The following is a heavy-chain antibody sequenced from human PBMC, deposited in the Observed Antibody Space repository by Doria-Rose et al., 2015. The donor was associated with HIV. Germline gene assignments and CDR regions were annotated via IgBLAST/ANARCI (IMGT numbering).Heavy chain of an antibody. V-gene: IGHV2-26*01. J-gene: IGHJ4*02. CDR2: MLSADER. CDR1: GVSLSSPGMG. Sequence: QESGPVLVKPTETPTLTCTVSGVSLSSPGMGVSWIRQPPGKATEWLAIMLSADERSYKSSLKSRLSISRGTSKSQVVLTMTDMDPVDTATYYCARIKSSRWYHKYYFDFWGQGTLVIVSA. CDR3: ARIKSSRWYHKYYFDF. D-gene: IGHD6-13*01.